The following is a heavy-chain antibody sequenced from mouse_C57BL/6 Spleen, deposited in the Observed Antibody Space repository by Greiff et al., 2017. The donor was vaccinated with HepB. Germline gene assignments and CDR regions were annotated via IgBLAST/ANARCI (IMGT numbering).Heavy chain of an antibody. V-gene: IGHV1-47*01. CDR1: GYTFTTYP. D-gene: IGHD2-5*01. J-gene: IGHJ4*01. CDR2: FHPYNDDT. CDR3: ARGSNFRVSYAMDY. Sequence: QVQLKESGAELVKPGASVKMSCKASGYTFTTYPIEWMKQNHGKSLEWIGNFHPYNDDTKYNEKFKGKATLTVEKSSSTVYLELSRLTSDDSAVYYCARGSNFRVSYAMDYWGQGTSVTVSS.